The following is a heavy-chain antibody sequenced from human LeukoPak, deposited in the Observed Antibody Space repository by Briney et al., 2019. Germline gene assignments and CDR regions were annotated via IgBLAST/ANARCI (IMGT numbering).Heavy chain of an antibody. CDR1: GGSVNSGSYY. CDR2: IYSSEST. Sequence: SETLSLTCTVSGGSVNSGSYYWTWIRQPAGKGLEWIGHIYSSESTNYNPSLKSRVTMSVDTSKNQFSLKLSSVSAADTAVYYCARDSEYYGSGSAFDPWGQGTLVTVSS. D-gene: IGHD3-10*01. V-gene: IGHV4-61*09. CDR3: ARDSEYYGSGSAFDP. J-gene: IGHJ5*02.